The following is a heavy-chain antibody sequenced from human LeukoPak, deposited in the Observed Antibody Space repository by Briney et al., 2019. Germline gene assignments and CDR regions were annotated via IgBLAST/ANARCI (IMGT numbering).Heavy chain of an antibody. J-gene: IGHJ4*02. CDR1: GFTFSSYG. Sequence: GGSLRLSCAASGFTFSSYGMHWVRQAAGKGLEWEAVIWYDGSNKYYADSVKGRFTISRDNSKNTLYLQMNSLRAEDTAVYYCAKDSSGWYSTVPYYFDYWGQGTLVTVSS. D-gene: IGHD6-19*01. CDR2: IWYDGSNK. CDR3: AKDSSGWYSTVPYYFDY. V-gene: IGHV3-33*06.